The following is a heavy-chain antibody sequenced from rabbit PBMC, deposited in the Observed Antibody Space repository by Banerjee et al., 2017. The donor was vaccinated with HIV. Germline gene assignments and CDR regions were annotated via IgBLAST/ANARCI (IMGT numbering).Heavy chain of an antibody. CDR2: IDPIFGST. V-gene: IGHV1S40*01. J-gene: IGHJ4*01. D-gene: IGHD2-1*01. CDR1: GFSFSNNNY. Sequence: SLEESGGDLAKPGASLALTCTASGFSFSNNNYTCWVRQAPGKGLEWIGSIDPIFGSTSSAGWVNGRFTISSHNAQNTLYLQLNSLTAADTATYFCARGNYDDYGDYWDYFNLWGPGTL. CDR3: ARGNYDDYGDYWDYFNL.